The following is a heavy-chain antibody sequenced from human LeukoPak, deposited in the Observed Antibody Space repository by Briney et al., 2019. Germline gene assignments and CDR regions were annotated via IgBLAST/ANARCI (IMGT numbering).Heavy chain of an antibody. Sequence: SETLSLTCAVYGGPFSGYYWSWIRQPPGKGLEWIGEINHSGSTNYNPSLKSRVTISVDTSKNQFSLKLTSVTAADTAVYYCARDNADYASGGDWFDPWGQGTLVTVSS. V-gene: IGHV4-34*01. J-gene: IGHJ5*02. CDR2: INHSGST. CDR1: GGPFSGYY. D-gene: IGHD3-10*01. CDR3: ARDNADYASGGDWFDP.